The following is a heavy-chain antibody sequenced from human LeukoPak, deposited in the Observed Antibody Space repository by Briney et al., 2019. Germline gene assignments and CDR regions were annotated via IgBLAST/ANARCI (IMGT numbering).Heavy chain of an antibody. CDR2: VHLDGRT. CDR3: ARHRGYCSSTSCSYNWFDP. D-gene: IGHD2-2*03. Sequence: SETLSLTCDVSGGSVTSTNWWTWVRQPPGKGLEWIGEVHLDGRTNYNPSLKSRLIMSVDLPENHISLKLTSVTAADTAVYYCARHRGYCSSTSCSYNWFDPWGQGTLVTVSS. V-gene: IGHV4-4*02. CDR1: GGSVTSTNW. J-gene: IGHJ5*02.